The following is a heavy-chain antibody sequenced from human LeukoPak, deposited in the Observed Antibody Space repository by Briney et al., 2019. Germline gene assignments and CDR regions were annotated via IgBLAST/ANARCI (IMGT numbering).Heavy chain of an antibody. CDR1: GGSISSGSYY. J-gene: IGHJ5*02. Sequence: SQTLSLTCTVSGGSISSGSYYWSWIRQPPGKGLEWIGSIYHSGSTYYNQSLKSRVTISVDTSKNQFSLKLSSVTAADTAVYYCARGVNWFDPWGQGTLVTVSS. V-gene: IGHV4-39*07. CDR3: ARGVNWFDP. CDR2: IYHSGST. D-gene: IGHD6-13*01.